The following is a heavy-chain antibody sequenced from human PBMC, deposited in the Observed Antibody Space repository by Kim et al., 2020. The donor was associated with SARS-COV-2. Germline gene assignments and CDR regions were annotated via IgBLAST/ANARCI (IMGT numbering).Heavy chain of an antibody. Sequence: PSLKSGFTISVDTSKNQFSLKLSSVTAADTAVYYCARQGASLVGASRSFDYWGQGTLVTVSS. J-gene: IGHJ4*02. D-gene: IGHD1-26*01. CDR3: ARQGASLVGASRSFDY. V-gene: IGHV4-39*01.